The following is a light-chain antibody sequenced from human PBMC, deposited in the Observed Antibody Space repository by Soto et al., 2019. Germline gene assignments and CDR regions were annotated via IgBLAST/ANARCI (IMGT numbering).Light chain of an antibody. V-gene: IGKV1-5*01. CDR2: DAS. CDR3: QQYNSYSPLT. J-gene: IGKJ4*01. Sequence: DIQMTQSPSTLSASVGDRVTITCRASQSISSWLAWYQQKPGKAPKLLIYDASSLASGVPPRFSGSGSGTECTVTISSLQPDDFAAYYCQQYNSYSPLTFGGGTKVEIK. CDR1: QSISSW.